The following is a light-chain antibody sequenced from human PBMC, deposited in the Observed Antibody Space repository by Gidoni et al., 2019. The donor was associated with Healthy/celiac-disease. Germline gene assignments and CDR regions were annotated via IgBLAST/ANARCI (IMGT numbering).Light chain of an antibody. Sequence: DIVMTQSPDSLAVSLGERATINCKSSQSVLYSSNNKNYLAWYQQKPGQPPKLLIYWASTRESGLPDLFSGSGSATDFTLTISSLQAEDVAVYYCQQYYSTPWTFGQGTKVEIK. CDR1: QSVLYSSNNKNY. V-gene: IGKV4-1*01. J-gene: IGKJ1*01. CDR3: QQYYSTPWT. CDR2: WAS.